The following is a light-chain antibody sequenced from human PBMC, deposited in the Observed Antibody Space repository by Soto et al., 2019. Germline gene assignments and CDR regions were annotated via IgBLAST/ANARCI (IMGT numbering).Light chain of an antibody. J-gene: IGKJ1*01. CDR2: RAS. Sequence: DIVLTQSPDIVSLSPGDTITLSCKASQSVRTKFIAWYRQRPGQAPSLLITRASTRASGVPNRISGEGSETDFTLTVSSLEPGVSAVYYCQQYSGFPWTFGQGTKVEIK. CDR1: QSVRTKF. CDR3: QQYSGFPWT. V-gene: IGKV3-20*01.